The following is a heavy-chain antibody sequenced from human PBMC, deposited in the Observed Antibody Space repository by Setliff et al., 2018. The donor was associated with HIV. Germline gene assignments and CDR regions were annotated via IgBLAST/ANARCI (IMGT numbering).Heavy chain of an antibody. CDR1: GDSISSGSYY. CDR2: VYTSGST. D-gene: IGHD2-21*01. Sequence: SETLSLTCTVSGDSISSGSYYWSWIRQPAGKGLEWIGHVYTSGSTDYNPSLNSRLTISIDTSRNQFSLRPNSVTAADTAVYFCARVGLAYSGDMDVWGKGTTVTVSS. V-gene: IGHV4-61*09. CDR3: ARVGLAYSGDMDV. J-gene: IGHJ6*03.